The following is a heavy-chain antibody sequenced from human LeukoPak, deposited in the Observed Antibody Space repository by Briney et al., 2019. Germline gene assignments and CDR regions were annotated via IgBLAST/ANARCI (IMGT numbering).Heavy chain of an antibody. CDR1: GGSFSGYY. V-gene: IGHV4-34*01. CDR3: ARGAWLSAYYYFDY. J-gene: IGHJ4*02. CDR2: INHSGST. Sequence: SETLSLTCAVYGGSFSGYYWSWIRQPPGKGLEWIGEINHSGSTNYNPSLKSRVTISVDTSKNQFSLKLSSVTAADTAVYYCARGAWLSAYYYFDYWGQGTLVTVSS. D-gene: IGHD3-22*01.